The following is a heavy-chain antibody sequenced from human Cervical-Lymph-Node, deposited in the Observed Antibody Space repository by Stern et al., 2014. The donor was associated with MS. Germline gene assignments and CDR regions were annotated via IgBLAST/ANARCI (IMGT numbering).Heavy chain of an antibody. CDR2: NDNKPNSFTT. CDR1: GFTFSDHY. V-gene: IGHV3-72*01. J-gene: IGHJ4*02. D-gene: IGHD1-1*01. CDR3: ARWNDGSDY. Sequence: EVQLVESGGGLVQPGGSLRLSCAASGFTFSDHYMDWVRPAPGKGLEWVGRNDNKPNSFTTQYAASVKGRFTISRDDSKKSLYLQVNSMKTEDTAVYYCARWNDGSDYWGQGTLVTVSS.